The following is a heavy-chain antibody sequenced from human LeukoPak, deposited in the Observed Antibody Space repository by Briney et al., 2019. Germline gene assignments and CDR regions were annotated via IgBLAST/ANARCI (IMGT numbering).Heavy chain of an antibody. Sequence: SETLSLTCTVSGGSISSYYWSWIRQPPGKGLEWIGYIYYSGSTYYNPSLKSRVTISVDTSKNQFSLKLSSVTAADTAVYYCARQSRGSQHNYPDYWGQGTLVTVSS. CDR3: ARQSRGSQHNYPDY. V-gene: IGHV4-59*08. CDR1: GGSISSYY. D-gene: IGHD2-21*01. CDR2: IYYSGST. J-gene: IGHJ4*02.